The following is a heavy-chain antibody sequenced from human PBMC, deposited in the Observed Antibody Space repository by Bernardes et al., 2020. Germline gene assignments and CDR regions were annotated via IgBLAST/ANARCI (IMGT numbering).Heavy chain of an antibody. CDR3: AKAPQGGWFNGHYYFDY. V-gene: IGHV3-23*01. CDR1: GFTFSHYA. J-gene: IGHJ4*02. Sequence: GSLRRSCAASGFTFSHYALSWVRHAPGKGLEWVSTISGSGTFTYYADSVKGRFTISRDNSKNTMSLQMNSLKAEDTAVYFCAKAPQGGWFNGHYYFDYWGQGTLVTVSS. CDR2: ISGSGTFT. D-gene: IGHD6-19*01.